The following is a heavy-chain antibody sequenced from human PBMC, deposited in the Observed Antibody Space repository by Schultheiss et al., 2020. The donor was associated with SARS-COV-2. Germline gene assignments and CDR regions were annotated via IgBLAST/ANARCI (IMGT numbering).Heavy chain of an antibody. D-gene: IGHD4-17*01. CDR1: GGSVSSGSYY. J-gene: IGHJ6*02. CDR3: ARDRDYGDYLDGMDV. V-gene: IGHV4-61*03. Sequence: SETLSLTCTVSGGSVSSGSYYWSWIRQPPGKGLEWIGSIYYSGSTYYNPSLKSRVTMSVDTSKNLFALSLNSVTDADTAVYYCARDRDYGDYLDGMDVWGQGTTVTVSS. CDR2: IYYSGST.